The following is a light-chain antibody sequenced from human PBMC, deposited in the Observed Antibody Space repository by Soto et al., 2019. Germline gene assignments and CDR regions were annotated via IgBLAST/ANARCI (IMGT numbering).Light chain of an antibody. CDR2: GYN. CDR3: AAWEDSLNGVV. J-gene: IGLJ1*01. V-gene: IGLV1-44*01. CDR1: NSNIGSNT. Sequence: QSVLTQPPSASGTPGQRVTISCSGSNSNIGSNTVTWYQQLPGTAPKLLIYGYNQRPLGVPDRFSGSKLGTLASVAISGVQSEDEADYDCAAWEDSLNGVVFGTGTKVTV.